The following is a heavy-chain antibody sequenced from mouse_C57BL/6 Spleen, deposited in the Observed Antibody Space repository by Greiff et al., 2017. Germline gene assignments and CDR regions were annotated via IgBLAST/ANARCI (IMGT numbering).Heavy chain of an antibody. CDR3: ARPYYYGSSYPLGY. J-gene: IGHJ2*01. D-gene: IGHD1-1*01. CDR2: ISSGSSTI. CDR1: GFTFSDYG. V-gene: IGHV5-17*01. Sequence: EVKLMESGGGLVKPGGSLKLSCAASGFTFSDYGMHWVRQAPEKGLEWVAYISSGSSTIYYADTVKGRFTISRDNAKNTLYLQMTSLRSEATAMYYCARPYYYGSSYPLGYWGQGTTLTVSS.